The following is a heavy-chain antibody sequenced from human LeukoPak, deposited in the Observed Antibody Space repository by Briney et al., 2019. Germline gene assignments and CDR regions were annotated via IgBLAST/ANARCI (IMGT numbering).Heavy chain of an antibody. V-gene: IGHV1-2*02. D-gene: IGHD3-22*01. CDR2: INPNSGDT. CDR3: AREGSSGYYLLY. Sequence: ASVTLSCKASGYTFTGYYMHWVRQAPGQGLEWMGWINPNSGDTNFAQKFQGRVTMTRDTSISTAYMELSRLRSDDPAVYYCAREGSSGYYLLYWGQGTLVTESS. CDR1: GYTFTGYY. J-gene: IGHJ4*02.